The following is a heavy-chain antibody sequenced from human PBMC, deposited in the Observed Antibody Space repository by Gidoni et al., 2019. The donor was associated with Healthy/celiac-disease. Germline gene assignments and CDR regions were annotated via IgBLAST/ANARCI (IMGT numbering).Heavy chain of an antibody. Sequence: EVQLVESGGGLVQPGRSLRLSCAASGFTFDDYAMHWVRQAPGKGLEWVSGISWNSGSIGDADSVKGRFTISRDNAKNSLYLQMNSLRAEDTALYYCAKDAHSSGFYYFDYWGQGTLVTVSS. CDR3: AKDAHSSGFYYFDY. V-gene: IGHV3-9*01. J-gene: IGHJ4*02. CDR2: ISWNSGSI. D-gene: IGHD6-19*01. CDR1: GFTFDDYA.